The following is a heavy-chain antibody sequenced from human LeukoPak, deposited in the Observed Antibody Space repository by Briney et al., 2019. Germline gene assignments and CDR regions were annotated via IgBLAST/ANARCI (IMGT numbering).Heavy chain of an antibody. CDR3: ARDQGPYCSSTSCYRYYYYYYGMDV. CDR2: IYYSGST. V-gene: IGHV4-39*07. CDR1: GGSISSSSYY. J-gene: IGHJ6*02. Sequence: SQTLSLTCTVSGGSISSSSYYWGWIRQPPGKGLEWIGSIYYSGSTYYNPSLKSRVTISVDTSKNQFSLKLSSVTAADTAVYYCARDQGPYCSSTSCYRYYYYYYGMDVWGQGTTVTVSS. D-gene: IGHD2-2*01.